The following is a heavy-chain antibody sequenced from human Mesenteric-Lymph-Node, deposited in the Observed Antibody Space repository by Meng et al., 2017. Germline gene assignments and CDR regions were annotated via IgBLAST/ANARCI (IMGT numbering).Heavy chain of an antibody. CDR2: IYSSGST. CDR1: GGSISSGDYY. J-gene: IGHJ4*02. V-gene: IGHV4-30-4*01. D-gene: IGHD5-12*01. CDR3: AWDRRGVATVDY. Sequence: QVQLQESGPGLVKPSQTLSLTCTVSGGSISSGDYYWSWIRQPPGKGLEWIGYIYSSGSTYYNPSLKSRITISVDTSKNQFSLRLTSVTAADTAVYYCAWDRRGVATVDYWGQGTLVTVSS.